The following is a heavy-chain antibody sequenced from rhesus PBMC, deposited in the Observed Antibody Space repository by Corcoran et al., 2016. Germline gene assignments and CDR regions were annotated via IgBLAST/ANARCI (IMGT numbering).Heavy chain of an antibody. D-gene: IGHD7-45*01. CDR2: IYGSSGST. V-gene: IGHV4-160*01. Sequence: QVQLQESGPGLVKPSETLSLTCAVSGYSICSNYWSWIRQPQGKGLEWIGYIYGSSGSTDYNPSLKSRVTISTDTSKNQFSLKLSSVTAADTAVYYCARVGNYFDYWGQGVLVTVSS. CDR3: ARVGNYFDY. J-gene: IGHJ4*01. CDR1: GYSICSNY.